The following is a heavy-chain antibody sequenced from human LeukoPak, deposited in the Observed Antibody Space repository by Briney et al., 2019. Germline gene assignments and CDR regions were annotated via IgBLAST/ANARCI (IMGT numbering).Heavy chain of an antibody. Sequence: ASVKVSCKASGYTFTSYGISWVRQAPGQGLEWMGWISAYNGNTNYAQKLQGRVTMTTDTSTSTAYMELRSLRSGDTAVYYCARGVKSSWYRMMVAFDIWGQGTMVTVSS. D-gene: IGHD6-13*01. CDR1: GYTFTSYG. CDR3: ARGVKSSWYRMMVAFDI. CDR2: ISAYNGNT. V-gene: IGHV1-18*01. J-gene: IGHJ3*02.